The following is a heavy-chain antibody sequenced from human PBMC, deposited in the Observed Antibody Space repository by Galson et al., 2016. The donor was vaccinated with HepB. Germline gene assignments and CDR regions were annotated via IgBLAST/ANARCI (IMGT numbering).Heavy chain of an antibody. V-gene: IGHV3-7*03. CDR1: GFRISTYW. CDR3: AHYYYDSSGYIEYFQN. CDR2: IKQAGSEI. J-gene: IGHJ1*01. D-gene: IGHD3-22*01. Sequence: FLRLSCSASGFRISTYWMSWLRQATGKGLAWLANIKQAGSEIYYVDSVKGRYTISKDNVKKSPFLQMDTLRAEDTAVYYCAHYYYDSSGYIEYFQNWGQGSRVTVSS.